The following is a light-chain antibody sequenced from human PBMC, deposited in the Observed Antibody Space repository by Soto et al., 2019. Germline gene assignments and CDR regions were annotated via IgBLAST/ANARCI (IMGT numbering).Light chain of an antibody. V-gene: IGLV2-14*01. Sequence: QSVLTQPASVSGSPGQSITISCTGTSSDVGAYNYVSWYQQYPGKAPKYMIYEVSNRPSGVSDRFSVSKSGNTASLTISGIQNEDETYYHCNSYTTSKTYVFGTRTKVTVL. CDR2: EVS. CDR3: NSYTTSKTYV. CDR1: SSDVGAYNY. J-gene: IGLJ1*01.